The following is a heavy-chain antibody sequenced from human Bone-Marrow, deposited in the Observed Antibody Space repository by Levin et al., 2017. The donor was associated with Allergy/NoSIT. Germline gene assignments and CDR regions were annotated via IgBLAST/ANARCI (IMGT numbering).Heavy chain of an antibody. J-gene: IGHJ3*01. D-gene: IGHD2/OR15-2a*01. Sequence: SCTVSGFTFSIYSIYWVRQAPGKGLEWISSISSDSSDLYYADSVKGRFTISRDNAKNSLNLQVSSLRAEDTAVYHCVRGIIGDVRVAHKEAFDVWGQGTMVTVSS. V-gene: IGHV3-21*01. CDR1: GFTFSIYS. CDR3: VRGIIGDVRVAHKEAFDV. CDR2: ISSDSSDL.